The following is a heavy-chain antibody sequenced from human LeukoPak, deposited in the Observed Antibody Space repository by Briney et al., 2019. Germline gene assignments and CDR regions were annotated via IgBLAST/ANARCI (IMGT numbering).Heavy chain of an antibody. J-gene: IGHJ3*02. V-gene: IGHV3-66*01. CDR2: LYSGGNT. D-gene: IGHD6-19*01. Sequence: PGGSLRLSCAASGFTVSSYFMTWVRQAPGKGLEWVSVLYSGGNTYYADSVKGRFTISRDDSKKTLYLQMNSLRVEDTAVYYCARDLYPDSSDWWGAFDIWGQGTMVTVSS. CDR3: ARDLYPDSSDWWGAFDI. CDR1: GFTVSSYF.